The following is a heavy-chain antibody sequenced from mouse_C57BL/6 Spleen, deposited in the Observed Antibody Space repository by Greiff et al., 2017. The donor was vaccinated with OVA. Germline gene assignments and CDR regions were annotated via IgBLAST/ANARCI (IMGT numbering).Heavy chain of an antibody. CDR3: AREGTVGNFDY. D-gene: IGHD1-1*01. Sequence: EVKLMESGPGLVKPSQSLSLTCSVTGYSITSGYYWNWIRQFPGNKLEWMGYISYDGSNNYNQSLKKRISITRDTSKNQFFLKLNSVTTEDTATYYCAREGTVGNFDYWGQGTTLTVSS. V-gene: IGHV3-6*01. CDR2: ISYDGSN. J-gene: IGHJ2*01. CDR1: GYSITSGYY.